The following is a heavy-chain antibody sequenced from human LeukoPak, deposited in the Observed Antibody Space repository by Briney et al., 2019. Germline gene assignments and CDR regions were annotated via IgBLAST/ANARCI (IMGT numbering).Heavy chain of an antibody. CDR3: ARAQSLTAPAGTFANS. V-gene: IGHV1-2*02. D-gene: IGHD6-13*01. CDR2: INPNSGDT. J-gene: IGHJ4*02. Sequence: ASVNVSCKPSGYTFTGYFLHWVRRAPGQGFEWMGWINPNSGDTYYTQRFQDRVTMTRDTSISTAYMELSSLRSDDTAVYYCARAQSLTAPAGTFANSWGQGTLVTVSS. CDR1: GYTFTGYF.